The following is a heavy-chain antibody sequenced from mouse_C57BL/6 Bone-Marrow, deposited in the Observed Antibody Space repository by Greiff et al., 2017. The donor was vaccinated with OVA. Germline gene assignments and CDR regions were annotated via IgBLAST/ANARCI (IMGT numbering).Heavy chain of an antibody. CDR1: GFTFSSYG. CDR2: ISSGGSYT. CDR3: ARQWHYYGSSPYAMDY. Sequence: EVMLVESGGDLVKPGGSLKLSCAASGFTFSSYGMSWVRQTPDKRLEWVATISSGGSYTYYPDSVKGRFTISRDNAKNTLYLQMSSLKSEDTAMYYCARQWHYYGSSPYAMDYWGQGTSVTVSS. D-gene: IGHD1-1*01. V-gene: IGHV5-6*01. J-gene: IGHJ4*01.